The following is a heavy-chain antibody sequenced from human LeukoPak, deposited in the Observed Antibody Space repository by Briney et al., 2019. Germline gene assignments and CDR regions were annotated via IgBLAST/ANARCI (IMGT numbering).Heavy chain of an antibody. V-gene: IGHV4-39*07. CDR3: ASGFYGDYLVSY. J-gene: IGHJ4*02. D-gene: IGHD4-17*01. CDR1: GGSVSSSSYY. Sequence: PSETLSLTCTVSGGSVSSSSYYWGWIRQPPGKGLEWIGSIYYSGGTYYNPSLKSRVTISVDTSKNQFSLKLSSVTAADTAVYYCASGFYGDYLVSYWGQGTLVTVSS. CDR2: IYYSGGT.